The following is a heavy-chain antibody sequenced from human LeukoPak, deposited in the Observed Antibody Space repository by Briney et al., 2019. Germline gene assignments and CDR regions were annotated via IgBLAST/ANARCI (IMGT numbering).Heavy chain of an antibody. CDR3: AKDQTAYYYDSTGSPRGLDY. CDR2: ISHDGSNK. Sequence: GGSLRLSCAASGFTFSSYGMHWVRQAPGKGLEWVAVISHDGSNKYYADSVKGRFTISRDNSKNTLYLQINSLRAEDTTVYYCAKDQTAYYYDSTGSPRGLDYWGQGTPVTVSS. J-gene: IGHJ4*02. D-gene: IGHD3-22*01. CDR1: GFTFSSYG. V-gene: IGHV3-30*18.